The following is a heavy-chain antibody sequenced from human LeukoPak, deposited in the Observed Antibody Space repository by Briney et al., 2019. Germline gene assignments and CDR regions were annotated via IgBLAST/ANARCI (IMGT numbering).Heavy chain of an antibody. CDR1: GFTFSNAW. Sequence: GGSLRLSCAASGFTFSNAWMSWVRQAPGKGLEWVGRIKSKTDGSTTDYAAPVKGRFTISRDDSKNTLYLQMNSLKTEDTAVYYCTTDPNYYDSSGYFRVADYWGQGTLVTVSS. J-gene: IGHJ4*02. D-gene: IGHD3-22*01. CDR2: IKSKTDGSTT. CDR3: TTDPNYYDSSGYFRVADY. V-gene: IGHV3-15*01.